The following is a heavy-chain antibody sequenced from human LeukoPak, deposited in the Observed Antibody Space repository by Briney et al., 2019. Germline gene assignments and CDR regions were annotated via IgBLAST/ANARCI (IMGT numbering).Heavy chain of an antibody. V-gene: IGHV3-11*05. J-gene: IGHJ4*02. CDR3: ARAGSRYCGGDCYFDY. CDR1: GFTFSDYY. D-gene: IGHD2-21*02. CDR2: ISSSSSYT. Sequence: GGSLRLSCAASGFTFSDYYMSWIRQAPGKGLEWVSYISSSSSYTNYADSVKGRFTISRDNAKNSLYLQMNSLRAEDTAVYYCARAGSRYCGGDCYFDYWAREPWSPSPQ.